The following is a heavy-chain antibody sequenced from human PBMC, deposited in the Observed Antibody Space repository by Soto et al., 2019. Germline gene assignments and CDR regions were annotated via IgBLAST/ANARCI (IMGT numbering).Heavy chain of an antibody. CDR1: GYTFTDYY. D-gene: IGHD2-2*01. Sequence: QEQLVQSGAEVKKPGASLKVSCKASGYTFTDYYIHWVRQAPGQGLEWVGWINPDSGGTNLAKRFQGRVTMTSDTCINTAYMELSSLRSDDTAVYYCAIRTGQLAIISEFDGDWFFEVWGRGTMVTVSS. J-gene: IGHJ2*01. CDR3: AIRTGQLAIISEFDGDWFFEV. V-gene: IGHV1-2*02. CDR2: INPDSGGT.